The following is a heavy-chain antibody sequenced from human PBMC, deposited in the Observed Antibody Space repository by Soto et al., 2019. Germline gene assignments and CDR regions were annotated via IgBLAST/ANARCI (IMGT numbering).Heavy chain of an antibody. V-gene: IGHV3-13*05. J-gene: IGHJ6*02. Sequence: VGSLRLSCATSGFTFSNFDMHWVRQVPGKGLEWVSAIGAARDPYYLGSVKGRFTISRENAKNSVYLQMNDLRVGDSAVYYCARAYTGRLPRRADYYYAMDVWGQGTTVNVSS. CDR3: ARAYTGRLPRRADYYYAMDV. D-gene: IGHD2-2*02. CDR1: GFTFSNFD. CDR2: IGAARDP.